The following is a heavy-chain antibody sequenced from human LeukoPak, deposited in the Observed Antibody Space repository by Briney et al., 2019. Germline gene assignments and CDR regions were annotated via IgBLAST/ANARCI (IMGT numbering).Heavy chain of an antibody. D-gene: IGHD3-9*01. CDR1: GGSISSAGYY. J-gene: IGHJ4*02. Sequence: PSETLSLTCTVSGGSISSAGYYWSWIRQPPGKGLEWIGYIYYSGSTYYNPSLKSRVTISVDTSKNQFSLRLSSVTAADTAVYYCARDLKLRYFDWSDRGQGTLVTVSS. V-gene: IGHV4-61*08. CDR2: IYYSGST. CDR3: ARDLKLRYFDWSD.